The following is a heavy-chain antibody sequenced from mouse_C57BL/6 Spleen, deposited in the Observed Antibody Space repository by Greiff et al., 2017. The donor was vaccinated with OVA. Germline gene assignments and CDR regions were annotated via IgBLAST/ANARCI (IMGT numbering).Heavy chain of an antibody. Sequence: VQLQQSGPELVKPGASVKISCKASGYTFTDYYMNWVKQSHGKSLEWIGDINPNNGGTSYNQKFKGKATLTVDKSSSTAYMELRSLTSEDSAVYYCARGTAQAPWFAYWGQGTLVTVSA. D-gene: IGHD3-2*02. J-gene: IGHJ3*01. CDR3: ARGTAQAPWFAY. V-gene: IGHV1-26*01. CDR1: GYTFTDYY. CDR2: INPNNGGT.